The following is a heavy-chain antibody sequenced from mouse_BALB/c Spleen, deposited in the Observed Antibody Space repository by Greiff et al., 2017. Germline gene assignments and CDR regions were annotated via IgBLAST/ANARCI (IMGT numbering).Heavy chain of an antibody. CDR2: IWAGGST. CDR3: ARDGDDYDWFAY. D-gene: IGHD2-4*01. Sequence: VHLVESGPGLVAPSQSLSITCTVSGFSLTSYGVHWVRQPPGKGLEWLGVIWAGGSTNYNSALMSRLSISKDNSKSQVFLKMNSLQTDDTAMYYCARDGDDYDWFAYWGQGTLVTVSA. CDR1: GFSLTSYG. J-gene: IGHJ3*01. V-gene: IGHV2-9*02.